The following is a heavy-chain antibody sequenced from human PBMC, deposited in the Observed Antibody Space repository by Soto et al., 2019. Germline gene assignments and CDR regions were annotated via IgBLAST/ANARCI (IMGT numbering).Heavy chain of an antibody. V-gene: IGHV1-18*01. D-gene: IGHD6-6*01. CDR2: ISAYNGNT. CDR1: AHTVTSYG. Sequence: DSVKVCCKSDAHTVTSYGISLVRKATVQGLEWMRSISAYNGNTNYAQKLQVRVTMTTDTSTSTAYIELRSLRSDDTAVYSCARDPRRYSSSPRTADYYYYYGMDVWGQGTPVTV. J-gene: IGHJ6*01. CDR3: ARDPRRYSSSPRTADYYYYYGMDV.